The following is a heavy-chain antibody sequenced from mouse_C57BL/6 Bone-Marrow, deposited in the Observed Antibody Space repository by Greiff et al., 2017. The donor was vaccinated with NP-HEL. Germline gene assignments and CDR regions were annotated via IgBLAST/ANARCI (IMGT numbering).Heavy chain of an antibody. CDR2: ISYDGSN. J-gene: IGHJ2*01. Sequence: EVQLQESGPGLVKPSQSLSLTCSVTGYSITSGYYWNWIRQFPGNKLEWMGYISYDGSNNYNPSLKNRISITRDTSKNQFFLKLNSVTTEDTATYYCARGELGPYFDDWGQGTTLTVSS. CDR3: ARGELGPYFDD. CDR1: GYSITSGYY. D-gene: IGHD4-1*01. V-gene: IGHV3-6*01.